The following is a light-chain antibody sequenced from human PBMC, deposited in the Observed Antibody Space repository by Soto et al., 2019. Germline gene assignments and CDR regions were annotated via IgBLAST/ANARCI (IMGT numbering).Light chain of an antibody. CDR2: EGN. Sequence: QSVLTQPASVSGSPGQSITISCTGTSSDVGSYNLVSWYQQHPGKAPKLMISEGNKRPSGISNRFSGSKSGNPASLTISGLQAEDEADYYCCSFATSGTWVFGGGTKLTVL. V-gene: IGLV2-23*01. CDR3: CSFATSGTWV. CDR1: SSDVGSYNL. J-gene: IGLJ3*02.